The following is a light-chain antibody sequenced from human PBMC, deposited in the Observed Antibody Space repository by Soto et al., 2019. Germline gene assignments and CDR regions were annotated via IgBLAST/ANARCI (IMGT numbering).Light chain of an antibody. J-gene: IGLJ3*02. V-gene: IGLV8-61*01. CDR3: VLYMGSGIWV. CDR2: STN. Sequence: QTVVTQEPSFSVSPGGTVTLTCGLSSGSVSTSYYPSWYQQTPGQAPRTLIHSTNTRSSGVPDRFSGSILANKAALTITGAQADDESEYYCVLYMGSGIWVFGEGTKVTVL. CDR1: SGSVSTSYY.